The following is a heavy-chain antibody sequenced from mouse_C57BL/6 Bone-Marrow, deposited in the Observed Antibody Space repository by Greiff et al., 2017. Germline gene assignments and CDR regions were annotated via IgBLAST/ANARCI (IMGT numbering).Heavy chain of an antibody. Sequence: QVQLQQPGAELVKPGASVKLSCKASGYTFTSYWMHWVKQRPGQGLEWIGMIHPNSGSTNYNEKFKSKATLTVDKSSSTAYMQLSSLTSEDSAVYYCARSFYYGNVAWFAYWGQGTLVTVSA. V-gene: IGHV1-64*01. CDR1: GYTFTSYW. CDR2: IHPNSGST. D-gene: IGHD2-1*01. J-gene: IGHJ3*01. CDR3: ARSFYYGNVAWFAY.